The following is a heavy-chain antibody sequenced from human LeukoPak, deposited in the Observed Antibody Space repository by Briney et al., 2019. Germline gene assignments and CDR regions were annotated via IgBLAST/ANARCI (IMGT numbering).Heavy chain of an antibody. V-gene: IGHV4-39*01. J-gene: IGHJ4*02. D-gene: IGHD3-22*01. Sequence: SETLSLTCTVSGASIRSSRYYWGWIRQPPGKGQEWTVSVYYSGTTSYNPSLRGRATVTVDTSNNQYSLKLSFLTAADAAVYYCAAKESYYYDSSLPFDYWGQGTLVTVSS. CDR3: AAKESYYYDSSLPFDY. CDR2: VYYSGTT. CDR1: GASIRSSRYY.